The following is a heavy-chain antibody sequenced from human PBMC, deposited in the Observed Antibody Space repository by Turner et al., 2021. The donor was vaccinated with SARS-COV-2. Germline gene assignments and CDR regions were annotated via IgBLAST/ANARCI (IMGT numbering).Heavy chain of an antibody. D-gene: IGHD6-19*01. CDR1: EFTFSRYR. CDR3: ARDLGSIAVAN. Sequence: EVPLVESGGGLVQPGGSLRLRCAASEFTFSRYRMNWVRQAPGKGLEWVSYISSSSSTSYYADSGKGRFTISRDNAKNSLYLQMNSLRAEDTAVYYCARDLGSIAVANWGQGTLVTVSS. V-gene: IGHV3-48*01. J-gene: IGHJ4*02. CDR2: ISSSSSTS.